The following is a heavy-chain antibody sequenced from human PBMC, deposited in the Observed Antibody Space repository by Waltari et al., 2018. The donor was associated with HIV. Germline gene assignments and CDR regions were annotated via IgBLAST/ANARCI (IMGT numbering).Heavy chain of an antibody. D-gene: IGHD3-22*01. CDR1: GFTFSSYW. J-gene: IGHJ2*01. CDR2: IKQDGSEK. Sequence: EVQLVESGGGLVQPGGSLRLSCAASGFTFSSYWMSWVRQAPGKGLEWVANIKQDGSEKYYVDSVKGRFTISRDNAKNSLYLQMNSLRAEDTAVYYCARDDHYYDSSGYPYWYFDLWGRGTLVTVSS. V-gene: IGHV3-7*01. CDR3: ARDDHYYDSSGYPYWYFDL.